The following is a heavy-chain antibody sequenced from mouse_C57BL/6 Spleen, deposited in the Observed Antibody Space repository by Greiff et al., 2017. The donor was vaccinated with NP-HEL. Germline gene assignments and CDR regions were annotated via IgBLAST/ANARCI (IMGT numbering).Heavy chain of an antibody. V-gene: IGHV1-26*01. CDR3: ARPSYYSTFAY. Sequence: EVQLQQSGPELVKPGASVKISCKASGYTFTDYYMNWVKQSHGKSLEWIGDINPNNGGTSYNQKFKGKATLTVDKSSSTAYMELRSLTSEDSAVYYCARPSYYSTFAYWGKGTLVTVSA. D-gene: IGHD2-5*01. CDR2: INPNNGGT. J-gene: IGHJ3*01. CDR1: GYTFTDYY.